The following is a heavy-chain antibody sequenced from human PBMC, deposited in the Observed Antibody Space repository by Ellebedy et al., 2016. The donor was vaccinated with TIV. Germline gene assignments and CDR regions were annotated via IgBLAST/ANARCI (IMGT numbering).Heavy chain of an antibody. Sequence: SETLSLTXTVSGGSISSYYWSWIRQPPGKGLEWIGYIYYSGSTNYNPSLKSRVTISVDTSKNQFSLKLSSVTAADTAMYYCARAYDYGGNPPYFDYWGQGTLVTVSS. CDR3: ARAYDYGGNPPYFDY. D-gene: IGHD4-23*01. V-gene: IGHV4-59*01. CDR1: GGSISSYY. J-gene: IGHJ4*02. CDR2: IYYSGST.